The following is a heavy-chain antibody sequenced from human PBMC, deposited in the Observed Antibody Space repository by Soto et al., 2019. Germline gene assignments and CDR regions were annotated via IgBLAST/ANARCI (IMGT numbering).Heavy chain of an antibody. D-gene: IGHD3-10*01. CDR2: ISSGSSYT. CDR3: ARDLRGSGSPPIEV. Sequence: EVQLVESGGGLVKPGGSLRLSCAASGFPFSSYSMNWVRQAPGKRLEWVSSISSGSSYTYFADSVKGRVTISSDNAQNSLYLQMTSLTADSTAVYYCARDLRGSGSPPIEVWGTGTTVTVSS. J-gene: IGHJ6*03. CDR1: GFPFSSYS. V-gene: IGHV3-21*01.